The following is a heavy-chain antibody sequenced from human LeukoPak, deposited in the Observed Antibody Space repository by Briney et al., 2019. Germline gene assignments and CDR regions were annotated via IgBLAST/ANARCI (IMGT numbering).Heavy chain of an antibody. Sequence: GGSLRLSCVGSGFTFSSYWMYWIRQAPGKGLVWVSRIHSDGSIANYTDSVKGRFTIPRDNVKNTLYLQMNSLRAEDTAVYYCVREGFFDYWGQGTLVTVSS. CDR3: VREGFFDY. CDR1: GFTFSSYW. V-gene: IGHV3-74*01. CDR2: IHSDGSIA. J-gene: IGHJ4*02.